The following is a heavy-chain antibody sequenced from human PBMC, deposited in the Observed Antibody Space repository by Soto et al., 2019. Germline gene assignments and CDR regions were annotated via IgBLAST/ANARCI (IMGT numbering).Heavy chain of an antibody. J-gene: IGHJ6*01. Sequence: ASVKVSCKASAYTFTSYAMHWVRQVPGQGREWRGWINAGNGNTKYLQEFQGRVTITRGTCARTAYMELSRLRSEDTAVYYGARDSYQSWLTTVTRYYYYGMDVWGQGATVNVSS. CDR2: INAGNGNT. D-gene: IGHD4-17*01. CDR1: AYTFTSYA. V-gene: IGHV1-3*01. CDR3: ARDSYQSWLTTVTRYYYYGMDV.